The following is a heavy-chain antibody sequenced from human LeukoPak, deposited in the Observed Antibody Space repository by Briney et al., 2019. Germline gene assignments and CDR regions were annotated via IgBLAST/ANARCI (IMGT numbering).Heavy chain of an antibody. Sequence: GGSLRLSCAASGFSFSSHAMHWVRQAPGKGLEWVAVVWFDGNSTSYGDSVRGRFNISRDDSKNTVFLQMNSLRAEDTAVYYCAKDGDSYDSSGAFDYWGQGTLVTVSS. CDR3: AKDGDSYDSSGAFDY. D-gene: IGHD3-22*01. CDR1: GFSFSSHA. J-gene: IGHJ4*02. CDR2: VWFDGNST. V-gene: IGHV3-33*03.